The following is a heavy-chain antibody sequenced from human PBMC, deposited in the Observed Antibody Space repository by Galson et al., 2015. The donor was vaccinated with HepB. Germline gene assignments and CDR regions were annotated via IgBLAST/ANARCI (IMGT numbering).Heavy chain of an antibody. CDR3: ARSGQPYCSSTSCSNWFDP. J-gene: IGHJ5*02. V-gene: IGHV5-10-1*01. CDR1: GYRFTSYW. CDR2: IDPSDSYT. D-gene: IGHD2-2*01. Sequence: SGAEVKKPGESLRISCKGSGYRFTSYWISWVRQMPGKGLEWMGRIDPSDSYTNYSPSFQGHVTISADKSISTAYLQWSSLKASDTAMYYCARSGQPYCSSTSCSNWFDPWGQGTLVTVSS.